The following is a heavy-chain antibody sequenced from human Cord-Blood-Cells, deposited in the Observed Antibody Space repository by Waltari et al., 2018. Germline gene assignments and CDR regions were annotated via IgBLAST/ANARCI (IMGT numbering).Heavy chain of an antibody. CDR3: ARDEGIVGATDY. CDR1: GYTFTGSS. Sequence: QVQLVQSGPEAKKPGASVKVSCTASGYTFTGSSKHLVRQAPGQGLEWMGWINPNSGGTNYAQKFQGRVTMTRDTSISTAYMELSRLRSDDTAVYYCARDEGIVGATDYWGQGTLVTVSS. V-gene: IGHV1-2*02. D-gene: IGHD1-26*01. CDR2: INPNSGGT. J-gene: IGHJ4*02.